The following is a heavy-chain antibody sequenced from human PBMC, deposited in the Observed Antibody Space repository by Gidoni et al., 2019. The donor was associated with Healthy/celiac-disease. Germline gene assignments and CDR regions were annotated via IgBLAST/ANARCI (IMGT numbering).Heavy chain of an antibody. Sequence: QVQLVESGGGVVQPGRSLRLSCAAPGFTFSSYGTHWVRKAPGKGLEWVAVIWYDGSKKYYADSVKGRFTISRDNSKNTLYLQINSLRAEDTAVYYCARVRGATEIEAFDIWGQGTMVTVSS. CDR1: GFTFSSYG. J-gene: IGHJ3*02. D-gene: IGHD1-26*01. CDR2: IWYDGSKK. V-gene: IGHV3-33*01. CDR3: ARVRGATEIEAFDI.